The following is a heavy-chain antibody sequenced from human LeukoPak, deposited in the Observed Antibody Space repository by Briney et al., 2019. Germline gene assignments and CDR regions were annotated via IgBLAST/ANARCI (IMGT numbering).Heavy chain of an antibody. CDR3: ARDPGADYYDSSGYVTDAFDI. CDR2: IYYSGGP. Sequence: SETLSLTCTVTGGSMSSYYWSWIRHPPGEGRGWIGYIYYSGGPNYNPSLKSRVTISVDTSKNQFSLKLSSVTAADTAVYYCARDPGADYYDSSGYVTDAFDIWGQGTMVTVSS. D-gene: IGHD3-22*01. V-gene: IGHV4-59*01. CDR1: GGSMSSYY. J-gene: IGHJ3*02.